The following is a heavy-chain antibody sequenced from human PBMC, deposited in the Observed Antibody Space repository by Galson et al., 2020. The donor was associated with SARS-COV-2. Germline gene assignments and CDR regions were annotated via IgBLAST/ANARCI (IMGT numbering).Heavy chain of an antibody. CDR1: GFTFSSYA. J-gene: IGHJ4*02. V-gene: IGHV3-23*01. D-gene: IGHD2-8*01. Sequence: GGSLRLSCAASGFTFSSYAMSWVRQAPGKGLEWVSAISGSGGSTYYADSVKGRFTISRDNSKNTLYLQMNSLRAEDTAVYYCAKASLMVYAIDTDYWGQGTRVTVSP. CDR3: AKASLMVYAIDTDY. CDR2: ISGSGGST.